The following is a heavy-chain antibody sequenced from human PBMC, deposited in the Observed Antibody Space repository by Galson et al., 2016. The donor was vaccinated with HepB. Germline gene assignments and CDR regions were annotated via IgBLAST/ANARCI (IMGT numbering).Heavy chain of an antibody. CDR2: IYHSGGT. V-gene: IGHV4-4*02. CDR1: GDSISSHDW. D-gene: IGHD2-21*01. CDR3: ARNGLFSLDY. Sequence: SETLSLTCGVSGDSISSHDWWSWARQPPGKGLEWIGEIYHSGGTNYNPSLKSRVSISVDKSRNHFSLNLNSMTAADTAVYYCARNGLFSLDYWGQGTLVTVSS. J-gene: IGHJ4*02.